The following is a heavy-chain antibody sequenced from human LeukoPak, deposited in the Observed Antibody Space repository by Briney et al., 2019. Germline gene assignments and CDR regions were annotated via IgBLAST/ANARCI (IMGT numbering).Heavy chain of an antibody. J-gene: IGHJ4*02. CDR1: GGSVSSGSYY. V-gene: IGHV4-61*01. D-gene: IGHD2-15*01. CDR3: ASVGYCSGGSCYDDFDY. CDR2: IYYSGST. Sequence: SETLSLTCTVSGGSVSSGSYYWSWIRQPPGKGLEWIGYIYYSGSTNYNPSLKSRVTISVDTSKNQFSLKLSSVTAADTAVYYCASVGYCSGGSCYDDFDYWAREPWSPSPQ.